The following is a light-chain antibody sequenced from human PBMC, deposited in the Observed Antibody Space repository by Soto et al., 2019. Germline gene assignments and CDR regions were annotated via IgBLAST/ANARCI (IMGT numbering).Light chain of an antibody. V-gene: IGKV1-6*02. CDR1: QGIGND. CDR3: LQDHNYPLT. Sequence: AIKMAQSPSSLSAYVGDRVTITCRASQGIGNDVGWFQQKPGKAPKLLIYAAATLQSGVPSRFSGSRSGTDFTLTISSLQPEDFATYYCLQDHNYPLTFGGGTKVEIK. CDR2: AAA. J-gene: IGKJ4*01.